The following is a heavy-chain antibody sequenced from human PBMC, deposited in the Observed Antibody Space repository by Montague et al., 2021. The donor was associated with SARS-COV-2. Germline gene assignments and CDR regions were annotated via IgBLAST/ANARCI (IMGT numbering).Heavy chain of an antibody. J-gene: IGHJ6*02. CDR3: ARDRDWDDRCGIDV. CDR1: GFIFSSYE. CDR2: ISSSGGGSTK. V-gene: IGHV3-48*03. Sequence: SLRLSYAASGFIFSSYEMNWVRQAPGKGLEWISYISSSGGGSTKHYTDSVKGRFTISRDNAKNSLYLQMNSLRVEDTAIYYCARDRDWDDRCGIDVWGQGTTVTVSS. D-gene: IGHD3-9*01.